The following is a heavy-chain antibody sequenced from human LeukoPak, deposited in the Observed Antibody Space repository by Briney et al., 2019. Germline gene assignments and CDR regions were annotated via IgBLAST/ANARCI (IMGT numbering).Heavy chain of an antibody. D-gene: IGHD3-3*01. V-gene: IGHV4-34*01. Sequence: SETLSLTCAVYGGSFSGYYWSWIRQPPGKGLEWIGEINHSGSTNYNPFLKSRVTISVDTSKNQFSLKLSSVTAADTAVYYCARAGRGSGYLSYWGQGTLVTVSS. J-gene: IGHJ4*02. CDR1: GGSFSGYY. CDR2: INHSGST. CDR3: ARAGRGSGYLSY.